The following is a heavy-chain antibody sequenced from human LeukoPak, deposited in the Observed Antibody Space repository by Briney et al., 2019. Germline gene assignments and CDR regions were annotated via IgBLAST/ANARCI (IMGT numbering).Heavy chain of an antibody. Sequence: ASVKVSCKASGYTFTGYYMHWVRQAPGQGLEWMGWINPNSGGTNYAQKFQGRVTMTRDTSISTAYMELSRLRSDDTAVYYCARVGPRRNGNMASHTGVARKEFDYWGQGTLVTVSS. CDR2: INPNSGGT. V-gene: IGHV1-2*02. D-gene: IGHD3-3*01. J-gene: IGHJ4*02. CDR3: ARVGPRRNGNMASHTGVARKEFDY. CDR1: GYTFTGYY.